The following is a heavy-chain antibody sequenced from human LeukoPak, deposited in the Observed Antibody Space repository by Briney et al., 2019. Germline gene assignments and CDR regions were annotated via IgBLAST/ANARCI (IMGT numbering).Heavy chain of an antibody. CDR2: TYYRSKWYN. J-gene: IGHJ4*02. CDR3: ARESLGRGDRSGYSSGWYDY. D-gene: IGHD6-19*01. CDR1: GDSVSSNSAA. Sequence: SQTLSLTCAISGDSVSSNSAAWNWIRQSPSRGLEWLGRTYYRSKWYNDYAVSVKSRITINPDTSKNQFSLQLNSVTPEDTAVYYCARESLGRGDRSGYSSGWYDYWGQGTLVTVSS. V-gene: IGHV6-1*01.